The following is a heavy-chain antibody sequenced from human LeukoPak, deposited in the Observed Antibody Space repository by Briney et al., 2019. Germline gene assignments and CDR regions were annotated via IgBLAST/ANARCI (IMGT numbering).Heavy chain of an antibody. J-gene: IGHJ4*02. CDR1: GFTFSDYW. Sequence: PGGSLRLSCTASGFTFSDYWLNWVRQAPGKGLEWVAKIKQDVAEIYYVDSVKGRFTISRDTAKNSMYLQMHSLRAEDTAVYFCARAGNQYGSGSYGYFDYWGQGTLVTVSS. CDR2: IKQDVAEI. CDR3: ARAGNQYGSGSYGYFDY. D-gene: IGHD3-10*01. V-gene: IGHV3-7*04.